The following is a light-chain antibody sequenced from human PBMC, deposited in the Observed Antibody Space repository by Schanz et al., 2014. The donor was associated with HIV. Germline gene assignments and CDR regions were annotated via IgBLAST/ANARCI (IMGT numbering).Light chain of an antibody. CDR2: GNY. CDR3: GTWDNSLGSWV. CDR1: SSNIGAHYD. Sequence: QSVLTQPPSVSGAPGQRVTISCTGSSSNIGAHYDVHWYQQLPGTAPKLLIYGNYNRPSGIPDRFSGSKSGTSATLGITGLQTGDEADYFCGTWDNSLGSWVFGGGTKLTVL. V-gene: IGLV1-51*01. J-gene: IGLJ3*02.